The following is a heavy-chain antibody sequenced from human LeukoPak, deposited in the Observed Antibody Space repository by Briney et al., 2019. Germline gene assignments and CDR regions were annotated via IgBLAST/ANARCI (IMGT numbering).Heavy chain of an antibody. V-gene: IGHV1-24*01. CDR3: ATVYYCGGDCYFHYYYGIDV. CDR1: GYTLTELS. Sequence: GASVKVSCKVSGYTLTELSMHWVRQAPGKGLEWMGGFDPEDGETIYAQKFQGRVTMTEDTSTDTAYMELSSLRSEDTAVYYCATVYYCGGDCYFHYYYGIDVWGQGTTVTVSS. D-gene: IGHD2-21*02. J-gene: IGHJ6*02. CDR2: FDPEDGET.